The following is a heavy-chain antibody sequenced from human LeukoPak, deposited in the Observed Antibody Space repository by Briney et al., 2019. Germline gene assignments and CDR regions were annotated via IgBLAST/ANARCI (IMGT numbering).Heavy chain of an antibody. CDR3: TSADKYYYYMDV. J-gene: IGHJ6*03. V-gene: IGHV4-30-4*03. Sequence: SETLSLTCTVSGGSISSGDYYWSWIRQPPGKGLGWIGYIYYSGSTYYNPSLKSRVTISVDKSKNQFSLKLSSVTAADTAVYYCTSADKYYYYMDVWGKGTTVTVSS. D-gene: IGHD3-16*01. CDR2: IYYSGST. CDR1: GGSISSGDYY.